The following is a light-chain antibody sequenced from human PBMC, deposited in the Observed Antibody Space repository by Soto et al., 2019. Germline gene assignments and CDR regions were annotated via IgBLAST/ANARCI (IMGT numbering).Light chain of an antibody. CDR2: AAS. J-gene: IGKJ2*04. CDR1: QSVSSTY. Sequence: ESVLTQSPGTLSLSPGESATLSCRASQSVSSTYLAWYQQKPGQAPRLLIYAASTRAAGIPDRFSGSRSATDFTLTINRLEPEDFAAYYCQQYGGSPLCRFDQGTRLEIK. V-gene: IGKV3-20*01. CDR3: QQYGGSPLCR.